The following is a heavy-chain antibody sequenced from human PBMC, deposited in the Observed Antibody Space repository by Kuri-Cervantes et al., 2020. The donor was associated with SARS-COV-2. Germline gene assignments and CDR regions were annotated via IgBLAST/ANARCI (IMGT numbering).Heavy chain of an antibody. Sequence: ETLSLTCAASGFTFSSFAMTWIRLTPGKGLEWVSIISDSGAVTYYADSVKGRFTISRDNSKNTLYLQMNSLRAEDTAVYYCAKEYSGSWGYGYWGQGTLVTVSS. CDR3: AKEYSGSWGYGY. CDR1: GFTFSSFA. CDR2: ISDSGAVT. J-gene: IGHJ4*02. V-gene: IGHV3-23*01. D-gene: IGHD1-26*01.